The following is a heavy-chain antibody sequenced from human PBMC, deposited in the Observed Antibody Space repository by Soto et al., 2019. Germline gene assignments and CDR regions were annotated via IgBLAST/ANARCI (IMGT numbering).Heavy chain of an antibody. CDR3: AKDRPDYYDASGYYYGPPN. Sequence: GGSLRLSCVASGFTFSTYAMSWVRQAPGKGLEWVAGLSGSGGDTYYTDSVKGRFTISRDNSKNTLYLQMNSLGAEDTAVYYCAKDRPDYYDASGYYYGPPNWGQGALVTVSS. D-gene: IGHD3-22*01. CDR1: GFTFSTYA. CDR2: LSGSGGDT. V-gene: IGHV3-23*01. J-gene: IGHJ4*03.